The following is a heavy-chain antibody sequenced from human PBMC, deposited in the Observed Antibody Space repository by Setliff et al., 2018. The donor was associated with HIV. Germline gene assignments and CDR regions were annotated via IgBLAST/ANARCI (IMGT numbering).Heavy chain of an antibody. J-gene: IGHJ6*02. CDR1: GYTFTNYG. V-gene: IGHV1-8*02. CDR3: ARFPVLGGMDV. CDR2: MNPNSGNT. Sequence: ASVKVSCKASGYTFTNYGINWVRQAPGQGLEWMGWMNPNSGNTGYAQKFQGRVTMTRNTSISTAYMELSSLRSEDTAVYYCARFPVLGGMDVWGQGTTVTVSS. D-gene: IGHD1-20*01.